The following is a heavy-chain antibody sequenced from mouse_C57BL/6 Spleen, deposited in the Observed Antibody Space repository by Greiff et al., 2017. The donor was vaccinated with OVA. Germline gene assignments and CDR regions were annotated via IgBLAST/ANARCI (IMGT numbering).Heavy chain of an antibody. CDR2: INPNNGGT. CDR3: ARRIYYGSSFYLDY. Sequence: EVKLMESGPELVKPGASVKIPCKASGYTFTDYNMDWVKQSHGKSLEWIGDINPNNGGTIYNQKFKGKATLTVDKSSSTAYMELRSLTSEDTAVYYCARRIYYGSSFYLDYWGQGTSVTVSS. CDR1: GYTFTDYN. J-gene: IGHJ4*01. V-gene: IGHV1-18*01. D-gene: IGHD1-1*01.